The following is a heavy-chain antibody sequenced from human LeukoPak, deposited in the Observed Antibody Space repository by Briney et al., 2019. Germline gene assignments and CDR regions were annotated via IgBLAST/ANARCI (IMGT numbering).Heavy chain of an antibody. CDR3: ARWVFCSSTSCTDAFDI. CDR1: GGSISSYY. D-gene: IGHD2-2*01. CDR2: IYYSGST. Sequence: SETLSLTCTVSGGSISSYYWSWIRQPPGKGLEWIGYIYYSGSTNYNPSLKSRVTISVDTSKNQFSLKLSSVTAADTAVYYCARWVFCSSTSCTDAFDIWGQGKMVTVSS. J-gene: IGHJ3*02. V-gene: IGHV4-59*01.